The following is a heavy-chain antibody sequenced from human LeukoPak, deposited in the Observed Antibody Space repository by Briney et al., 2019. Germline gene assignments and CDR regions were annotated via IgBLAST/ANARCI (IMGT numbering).Heavy chain of an antibody. CDR2: IIPILGIA. Sequence: SVKVSCMASGGTFSSYAISWVRQAPGQGLEWMGRIIPILGIANYAQKFQGRVTITADKSTSTAYMELSSLRSEDTAVYYCARIRIAGGAFDIWGQGTMVTVSS. V-gene: IGHV1-69*04. D-gene: IGHD1-26*01. CDR1: GGTFSSYA. CDR3: ARIRIAGGAFDI. J-gene: IGHJ3*02.